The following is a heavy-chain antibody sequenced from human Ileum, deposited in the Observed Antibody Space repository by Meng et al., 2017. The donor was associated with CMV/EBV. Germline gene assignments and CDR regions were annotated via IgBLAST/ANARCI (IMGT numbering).Heavy chain of an antibody. CDR2: IRSKANSYAT. D-gene: IGHD6-13*01. Sequence: SCAASGFTFSGSAMHWVRQASGKGLEWVGRIRSKANSYATAYAASVKGRFTISRDDSKNTAYLQMNSLKTEDTAVYYCTSGIAAAGIHWGQGTLVTVSS. CDR3: TSGIAAAGIH. V-gene: IGHV3-73*01. J-gene: IGHJ4*02. CDR1: GFTFSGSA.